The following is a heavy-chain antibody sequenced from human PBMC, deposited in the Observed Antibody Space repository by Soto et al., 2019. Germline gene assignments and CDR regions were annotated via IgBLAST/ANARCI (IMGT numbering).Heavy chain of an antibody. CDR3: ARGGVTYGSGSYQIYAFDI. V-gene: IGHV1-69*13. Sequence: ASVKVSCKASGGTFSSYAISWVRQAPGQGLEWMGGIIPIFGTANYAQKFQGRVTITADESTSTAYMELSSLRSEDTAVYYCARGGVTYGSGSYQIYAFDIWGQGTMVTVSS. CDR1: GGTFSSYA. J-gene: IGHJ3*02. D-gene: IGHD3-10*01. CDR2: IIPIFGTA.